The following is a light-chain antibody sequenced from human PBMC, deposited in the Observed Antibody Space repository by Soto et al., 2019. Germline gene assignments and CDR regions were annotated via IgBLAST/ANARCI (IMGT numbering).Light chain of an antibody. V-gene: IGKV1-5*03. CDR1: QSIDSE. CDR2: KVS. Sequence: DIQMTQFPSTLSASVGDRVTITCRASQSIDSELAWYQQQPRKAPKFLIYKVSTLESGVTSRFRGSGSGKEFTLTISSLQHDDFGTYYCQQHKSYPRTFGQGTKVEIK. CDR3: QQHKSYPRT. J-gene: IGKJ1*01.